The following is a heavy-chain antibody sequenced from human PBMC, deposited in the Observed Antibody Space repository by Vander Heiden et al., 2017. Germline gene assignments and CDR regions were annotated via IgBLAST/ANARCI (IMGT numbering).Heavy chain of an antibody. Sequence: QGQLVEAGGGLVKPGESLRLSFAASAFSSSVYYMSWIRQAPGEGLEWVSYISSSGSTIYYADTVKGRFTISRDNAKNSLYLQLSSLRAEDAAVYYCARDAPIYSYGSRYFQHWGQGTLVTVSS. CDR1: AFSSSVYY. CDR3: ARDAPIYSYGSRYFQH. D-gene: IGHD5-18*01. V-gene: IGHV3-11*01. J-gene: IGHJ1*01. CDR2: ISSSGSTI.